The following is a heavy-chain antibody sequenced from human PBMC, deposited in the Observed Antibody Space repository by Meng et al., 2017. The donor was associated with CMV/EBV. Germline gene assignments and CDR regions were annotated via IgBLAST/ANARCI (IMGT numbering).Heavy chain of an antibody. V-gene: IGHV1-18*01. CDR3: ARDLRLAVFLEWLQGMDV. D-gene: IGHD3-3*01. Sequence: ASVKVSCKASGYTFTSYGISWVRQAPGQGLEWMGWISAYNGNTNYAQKLQGRVTMTTDTSTSTAYMELRSLRSDDTAVYYCARDLRLAVFLEWLQGMDVWGQGTTVTVPS. J-gene: IGHJ6*02. CDR1: GYTFTSYG. CDR2: ISAYNGNT.